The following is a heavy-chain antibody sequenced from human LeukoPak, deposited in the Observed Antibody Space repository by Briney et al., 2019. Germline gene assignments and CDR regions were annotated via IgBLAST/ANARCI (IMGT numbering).Heavy chain of an antibody. CDR2: INPNSVGT. J-gene: IGHJ6*02. D-gene: IGHD3-10*01. CDR3: ARGRGPYYCVMDV. V-gene: IGHV1-2*02. CDR1: GYTFTGYY. Sequence: ASVKVSCKASGYTFTGYYIHWVRQAPGQGLEWMGWINPNSVGTKYAQKFQGRVTMTRDTSISTAYMELRRLTADDTAVYYCARGRGPYYCVMDVWGQGTTVTVSS.